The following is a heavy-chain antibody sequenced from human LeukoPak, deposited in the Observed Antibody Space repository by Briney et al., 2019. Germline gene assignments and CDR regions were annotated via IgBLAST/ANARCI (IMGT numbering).Heavy chain of an antibody. Sequence: SETLSLTCAVYGGSFGGYYWSWIRQPPGKGLEWIGEINHSGSTNYNPSLKSRVTISVDTSKNQFSLKLSSVTAADTAVYYCARRDYDSSGPFDYWGQGTLVTVSS. J-gene: IGHJ4*02. CDR3: ARRDYDSSGPFDY. CDR2: INHSGST. CDR1: GGSFGGYY. D-gene: IGHD3-22*01. V-gene: IGHV4-34*01.